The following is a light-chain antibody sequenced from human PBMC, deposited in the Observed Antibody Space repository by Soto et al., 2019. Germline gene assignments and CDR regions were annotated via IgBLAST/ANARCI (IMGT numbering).Light chain of an antibody. Sequence: EIVLTQSPGTLSLSPGERATLSCRASQSVSSSYLAWYQQKPGQAPRLLIYGASSRATGIPDRFSGSGSGTDFTLTINRLEPEDFAVYYCQKYGSLYTFGQGTRLEIK. V-gene: IGKV3-20*01. CDR3: QKYGSLYT. CDR1: QSVSSSY. J-gene: IGKJ5*01. CDR2: GAS.